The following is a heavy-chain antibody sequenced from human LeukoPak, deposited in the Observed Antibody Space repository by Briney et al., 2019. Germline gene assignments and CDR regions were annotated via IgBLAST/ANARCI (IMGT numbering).Heavy chain of an antibody. CDR1: GGSFSGYY. Sequence: SETLSLTCAVYGGSFSGYYWSWIRQPPGKGLEWIGEINHSGSANYNPSLKSRVTISVDTSKNQFSLKLSSVTAADTAVYYCARGTSWYYFDYWGQGTLVTVSS. CDR3: ARGTSWYYFDY. D-gene: IGHD6-13*01. J-gene: IGHJ4*02. V-gene: IGHV4-34*01. CDR2: INHSGSA.